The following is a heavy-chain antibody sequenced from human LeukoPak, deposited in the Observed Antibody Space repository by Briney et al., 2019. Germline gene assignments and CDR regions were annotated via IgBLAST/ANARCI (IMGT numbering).Heavy chain of an antibody. V-gene: IGHV4-59*01. CDR1: GGSIRNYY. CDR2: IYYSGST. J-gene: IGHJ4*02. Sequence: PSETLSLTCIVSGGSIRNYYWSWIREPPGRGLEWIGYIYYSGSTNYNPSLKSPVTISVDTSKNQFSLKLNSVTAADTAMYYCAGDSSSWYYFDYWGQGTLVTVSS. CDR3: AGDSSSWYYFDY. D-gene: IGHD6-13*01.